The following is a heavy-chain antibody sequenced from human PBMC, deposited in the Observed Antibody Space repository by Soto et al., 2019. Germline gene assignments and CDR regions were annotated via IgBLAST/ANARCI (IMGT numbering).Heavy chain of an antibody. D-gene: IGHD6-13*01. CDR2: ISSSSSYI. CDR3: ARAGAAGPYYYYYGMDV. Sequence: SGGSLRLSCAASGFTFSSYSMNWVRQAPGKGLEWVSSISSSSSYIYYADSVKGRFTISRDNAKISLYLQMNSLRAEDTAVYYYARAGAAGPYYYYYGMDVWGQGTTVTVSS. J-gene: IGHJ6*02. CDR1: GFTFSSYS. V-gene: IGHV3-21*01.